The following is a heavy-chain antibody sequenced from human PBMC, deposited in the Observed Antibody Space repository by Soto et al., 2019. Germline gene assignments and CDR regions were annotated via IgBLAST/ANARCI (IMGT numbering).Heavy chain of an antibody. CDR1: GGSISSVGHY. J-gene: IGHJ6*02. Sequence: SETLSLTCSVSGGSISSVGHYWTWIRQQPGKGLEWIGYIYYSGSTDYNPSLKSRVTTSVDRSKNQFSLNLSSVTAADTAIYYCARESGGYDSSTRYGLDVWGQGTTVTVSS. D-gene: IGHD6-25*01. V-gene: IGHV4-31*03. CDR3: ARESGGYDSSTRYGLDV. CDR2: IYYSGST.